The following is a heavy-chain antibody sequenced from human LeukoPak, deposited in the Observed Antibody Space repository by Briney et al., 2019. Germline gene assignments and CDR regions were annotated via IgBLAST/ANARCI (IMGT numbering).Heavy chain of an antibody. CDR1: GFTFSSYG. Sequence: GGSLRLSCAASGFTFSSYGMHWVRQAPGKGLEWVAFIRYDGSNKYYADSVKGRFTISRDNSKNTLYLQMNSLRAEDTAVYYCAKDLPLYYYDSSGYYGSFMDVWGKGTTVTVSS. J-gene: IGHJ6*03. D-gene: IGHD3-22*01. CDR3: AKDLPLYYYDSSGYYGSFMDV. CDR2: IRYDGSNK. V-gene: IGHV3-30*02.